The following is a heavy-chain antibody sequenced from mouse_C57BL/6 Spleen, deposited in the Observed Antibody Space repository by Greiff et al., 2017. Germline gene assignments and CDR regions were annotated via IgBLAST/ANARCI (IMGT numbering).Heavy chain of an antibody. V-gene: IGHV5-17*01. D-gene: IGHD2-4*01. CDR2: ISSGSSTI. J-gene: IGHJ1*03. Sequence: EVKLVESGGGLVKPGGSLKLSCAASGFTFSDYGMHWVRQAPEKGLEWVAYISSGSSTIYYADTVKGRFTISRDNAKNPLFLQMTRLRSEDTAMYYCARGGFYDYGWYFDVWGTGTTVTVSS. CDR3: ARGGFYDYGWYFDV. CDR1: GFTFSDYG.